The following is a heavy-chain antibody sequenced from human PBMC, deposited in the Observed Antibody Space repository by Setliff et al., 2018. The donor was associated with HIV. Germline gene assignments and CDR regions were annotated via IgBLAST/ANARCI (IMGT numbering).Heavy chain of an antibody. CDR2: IYHSGST. CDR3: ARDAPTLYANGWFDP. V-gene: IGHV4-38-2*02. D-gene: IGHD2-8*01. CDR1: GYSISSGFY. Sequence: SETLSLTCAVSGYSISSGFYWGWIRQPPGKGLEWIGSIYHSGSTYYNPSLRSRVTISVDTSKNQFSLKLSSVTAADTAVYYCARDAPTLYANGWFDPWGQGTLVTVSS. J-gene: IGHJ5*02.